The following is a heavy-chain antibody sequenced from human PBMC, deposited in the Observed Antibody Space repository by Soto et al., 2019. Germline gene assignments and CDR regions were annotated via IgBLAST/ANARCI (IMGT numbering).Heavy chain of an antibody. CDR1: GGSISSYY. D-gene: IGHD2-15*01. CDR3: ASSGGSAYYYYGMDV. Sequence: QVQLQESGPGLVKPSETLSLTCTVSGGSISSYYWSWIRQPPGKGLEWIGYIYYSGSTNYNPSLNSRVTISVDTSNNQFSLKLSSVTAAETAVYYCASSGGSAYYYYGMDVWGQGTTVTVSS. J-gene: IGHJ6*02. V-gene: IGHV4-59*01. CDR2: IYYSGST.